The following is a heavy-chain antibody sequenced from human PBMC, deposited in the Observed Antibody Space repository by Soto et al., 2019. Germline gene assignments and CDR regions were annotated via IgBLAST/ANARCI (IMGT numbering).Heavy chain of an antibody. CDR1: GFTFSSYS. Sequence: EVQLVESGGGLVKPGGSLRLSCAASGFTFSSYSMNWVRQAPGKGLEWVSSISSSSSYIYYEDSVKGRFTISRDNAKNSLYLQMNSLRAEDTAVYYCARDNSEAGTFFDDWGQGTLVTVSS. J-gene: IGHJ4*02. D-gene: IGHD6-19*01. CDR3: ARDNSEAGTFFDD. V-gene: IGHV3-21*01. CDR2: ISSSSSYI.